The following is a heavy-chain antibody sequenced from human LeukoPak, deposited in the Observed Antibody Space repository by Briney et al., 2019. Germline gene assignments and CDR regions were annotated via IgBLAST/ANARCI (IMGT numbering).Heavy chain of an antibody. CDR3: ARTQQWLAFDY. Sequence: PSETLSLTCTVSGGSISNYYWSWLRPPQGKELKWIGCFYHSGSTNYNPSLKSRVTTSVDTSKNHFSLRLSSVTAADTAVYYCARTQQWLAFDYWGQGILVTVSS. V-gene: IGHV4-59*01. J-gene: IGHJ4*02. D-gene: IGHD6-19*01. CDR1: GGSISNYY. CDR2: FYHSGST.